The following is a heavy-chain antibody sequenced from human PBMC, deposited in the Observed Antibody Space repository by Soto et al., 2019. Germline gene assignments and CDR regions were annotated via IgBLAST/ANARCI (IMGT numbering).Heavy chain of an antibody. D-gene: IGHD4-17*01. V-gene: IGHV5-51*01. CDR2: IYPGDSDT. J-gene: IGHJ3*02. CDR3: TRRKYDYGGAYDAFDI. Sequence: GESLKISCKGSGYSFTSYWIGWVRQMPGKGLEWMGIIYPGDSDTRYSPSFQGQVTISADKSISTAYLQWSSLKASDTAMYYCTRRKYDYGGAYDAFDIWGHGTMVTV. CDR1: GYSFTSYW.